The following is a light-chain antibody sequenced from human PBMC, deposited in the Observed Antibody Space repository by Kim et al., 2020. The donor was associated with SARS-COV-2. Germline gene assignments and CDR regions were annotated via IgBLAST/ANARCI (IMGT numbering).Light chain of an antibody. J-gene: IGLJ2*01. CDR1: SLRTYD. V-gene: IGLV3-19*01. CDR3: NSRDNNDNVL. CDR2: GKN. Sequence: VALGQTVRITCGGDSLRTYDTTWFQQKPGQAPIVVFYGKNNRPSGIPDRFSCASSGNTASLTITATPAGDEADYYCNSRDNNDNVLFGGGTRLTVL.